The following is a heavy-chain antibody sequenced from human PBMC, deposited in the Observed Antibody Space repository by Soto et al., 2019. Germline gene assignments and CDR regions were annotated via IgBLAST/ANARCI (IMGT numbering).Heavy chain of an antibody. Sequence: GGSLRLSCAASGFTFSSYEMNWVRQAPGKGLEWVSFIISSGSTIYYADSVKGRFTVSRDNAKNSLYLQMNSLRAEEAAVYYLARDPAATLDSWGREPWSPSPQ. CDR1: GFTFSSYE. CDR3: ARDPAATLDS. D-gene: IGHD1-26*01. J-gene: IGHJ4*02. CDR2: IISSGSTI. V-gene: IGHV3-48*03.